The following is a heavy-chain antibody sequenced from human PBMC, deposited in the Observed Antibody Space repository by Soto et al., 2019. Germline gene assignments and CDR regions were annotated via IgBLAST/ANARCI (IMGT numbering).Heavy chain of an antibody. D-gene: IGHD4-17*01. CDR1: GLTFSSYG. Sequence: GGSLGLSSAASGLTFSSYGMHWVRQAPGKGLEWVAVIWYDGSNKYYADSVKGRFTISRDNSKNTLYLQMNSLRAEDTAVYYCARGTYARDYWGQGTLVTVSS. CDR2: IWYDGSNK. CDR3: ARGTYARDY. J-gene: IGHJ4*02. V-gene: IGHV3-33*01.